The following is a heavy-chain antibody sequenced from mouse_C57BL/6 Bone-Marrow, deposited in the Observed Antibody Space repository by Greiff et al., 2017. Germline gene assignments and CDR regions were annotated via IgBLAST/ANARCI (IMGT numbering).Heavy chain of an antibody. Sequence: QVQLQQSGPELVKPGASVKLSCKASGYTFTSYDINWVKQRPGQGREWIGWIYPRDGSTKYNEKFKGKATLPVDTSSSTAYMELHSLTSEDSEVYFSARLEFDGSSGDWYFDVWGTGTTVTVSS. D-gene: IGHD1-1*01. CDR2: IYPRDGST. J-gene: IGHJ1*03. V-gene: IGHV1-85*01. CDR3: ARLEFDGSSGDWYFDV. CDR1: GYTFTSYD.